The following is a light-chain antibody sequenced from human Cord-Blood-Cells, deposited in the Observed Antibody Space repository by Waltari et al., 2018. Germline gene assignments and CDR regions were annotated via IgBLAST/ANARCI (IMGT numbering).Light chain of an antibody. J-gene: IGKJ4*01. CDR3: QQRSNGPPT. V-gene: IGKV3-11*01. Sequence: EIVLTQSPATLSLSPGERATLSCRASQGVSSYLAWYQQKPGQAPRLLLYDASHRATGIPARFSGSGSGTDFTVPISRPGPDDFAGYYCQQRSNGPPTFGGGTKVGIK. CDR1: QGVSSY. CDR2: DAS.